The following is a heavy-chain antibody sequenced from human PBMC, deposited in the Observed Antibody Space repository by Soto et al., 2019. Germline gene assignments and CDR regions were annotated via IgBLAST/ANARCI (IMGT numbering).Heavy chain of an antibody. D-gene: IGHD4-17*01. Sequence: QVQLVQSGAEVKKPGASVKVSCKASGYTFTNYGINWVRQAPGQGLEWMGWISASNGNTNYAQRVQGRVIMTTDTSTSTAYMELRSLRSDDTVVYYCARSQSGDYEGCGYWGQGTLVTVSS. J-gene: IGHJ4*02. CDR1: GYTFTNYG. CDR2: ISASNGNT. V-gene: IGHV1-18*01. CDR3: ARSQSGDYEGCGY.